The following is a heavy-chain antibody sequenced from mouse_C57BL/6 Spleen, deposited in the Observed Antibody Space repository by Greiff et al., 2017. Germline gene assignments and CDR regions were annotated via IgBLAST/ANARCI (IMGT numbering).Heavy chain of an antibody. J-gene: IGHJ4*01. V-gene: IGHV5-17*01. CDR1: GFTFSDYG. CDR3: ARRDDGDAMDY. CDR2: ISSGSSTI. Sequence: DVKLVESGGGLVKPGGSLKLSCAASGFTFSDYGMHWVRQAPEKGLEWVAYISSGSSTIYYADTVKGRFTISRDNAKNTLFLQMTSLRSEDTAMYYCARRDDGDAMDYWGQGTSVTVSS. D-gene: IGHD2-3*01.